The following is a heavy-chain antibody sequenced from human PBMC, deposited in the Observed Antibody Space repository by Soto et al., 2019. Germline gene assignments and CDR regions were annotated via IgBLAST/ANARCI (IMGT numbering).Heavy chain of an antibody. V-gene: IGHV3-7*01. CDR2: IKQDGSEK. D-gene: IGHD3-3*01. Sequence: GGSLRLSCAASGFTFSSYWMSWVRQAPGKGLEWVANIKQDGSEKYYVDSVKGRFTISRDNSKNTLYLQMSSLRAEDTAVYYCVKDRYPAIFGGRRGGFDPRGHGTPVNVSS. J-gene: IGHJ5*02. CDR1: GFTFSSYW. CDR3: VKDRYPAIFGGRRGGFDP.